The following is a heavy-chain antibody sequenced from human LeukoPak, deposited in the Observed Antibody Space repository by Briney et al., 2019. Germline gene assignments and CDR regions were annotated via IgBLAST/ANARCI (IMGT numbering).Heavy chain of an antibody. V-gene: IGHV3-9*01. Sequence: GGSLRLSCAASGFTFDDYAMHWVRQAPGKGLEGVSGINWNRGSIGYADSVKGRFTISRDNAKNSLYLQMNSLRAEDTALYYCAKGGPPHCSGGSCYSASGMDVWGQGTTVTVSS. CDR2: INWNRGSI. CDR1: GFTFDDYA. CDR3: AKGGPPHCSGGSCYSASGMDV. D-gene: IGHD2-15*01. J-gene: IGHJ6*02.